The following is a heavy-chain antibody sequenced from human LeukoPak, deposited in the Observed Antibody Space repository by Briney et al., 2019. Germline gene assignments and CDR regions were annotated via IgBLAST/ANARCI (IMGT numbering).Heavy chain of an antibody. CDR3: AKLEVGAFDY. CDR1: GFSFTTHA. D-gene: IGHD1-26*01. CDR2: IDYSGAVT. J-gene: IGHJ4*02. V-gene: IGHV3-23*01. Sequence: GGSLRLSCSASGFSFTTHAMIWARRASGKGLEWVSAIDYSGAVTFYADSVKGRFTISRDNSKNTMYLQMNGLRAEDTAVYYCAKLEVGAFDYWGQGTLVTVSS.